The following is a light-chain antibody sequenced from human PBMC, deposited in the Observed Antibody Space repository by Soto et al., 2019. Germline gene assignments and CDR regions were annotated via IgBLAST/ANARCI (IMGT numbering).Light chain of an antibody. CDR3: QKHASE. J-gene: IGKJ1*01. Sequence: DIQMTQSPPSLSASVGDRVTITCRASQDIYNYVAWYQQKPRKLPTLLIYDASTLQSGVPSRFSGSGYGTNFTLTISSLQPEDVATYYCQKHASEFGQGTKVDIK. CDR1: QDIYNY. V-gene: IGKV1-27*01. CDR2: DAS.